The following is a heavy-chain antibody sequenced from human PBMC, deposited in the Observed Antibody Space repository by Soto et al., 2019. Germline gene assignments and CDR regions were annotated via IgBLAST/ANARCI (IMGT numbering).Heavy chain of an antibody. CDR1: GFTFSSYA. CDR2: ISGSGGST. V-gene: IGHV3-23*01. CDR3: AKREPIFGVVIGAFDI. D-gene: IGHD3-3*02. J-gene: IGHJ3*02. Sequence: GGSLRLSCAASGFTFSSYAMSWVRQAPGKGLEWVSAISGSGGSTYYADSVKGRFTISRDNSKNTLYLQMNSLRAEDTAVYYCAKREPIFGVVIGAFDIWGQGTMVTVSS.